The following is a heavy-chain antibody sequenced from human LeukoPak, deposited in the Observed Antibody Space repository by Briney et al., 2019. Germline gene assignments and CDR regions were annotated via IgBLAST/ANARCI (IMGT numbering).Heavy chain of an antibody. V-gene: IGHV3-15*01. D-gene: IGHD4-17*01. CDR2: IKSKTDGGTV. CDR1: GLTFRNAW. Sequence: PGVSLRLSCAASGLTFRNAWMSWVRQAPGKGLEWVGRIKSKTDGGTVDYAPPVKGRFTISRDDSRNTLSLEMNSLKTEDTAVYYCTTDPGDYEIYWGQGTLVTVSS. J-gene: IGHJ4*02. CDR3: TTDPGDYEIY.